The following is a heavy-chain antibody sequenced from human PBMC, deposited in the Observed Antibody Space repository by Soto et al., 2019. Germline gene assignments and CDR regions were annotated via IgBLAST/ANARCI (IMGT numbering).Heavy chain of an antibody. V-gene: IGHV1-8*01. Sequence: QVQLVQSGAEVKKPGASVKVSCKASGYTFTSYDINWVRQATGQGLEWMGWMNPNSGNTGYAQKFQGRVTMTRNTSISTAYIELSSLRSEDTAVYYCARASYCGGDCYSNWFDPWGQGTLVTVSS. CDR3: ARASYCGGDCYSNWFDP. CDR1: GYTFTSYD. J-gene: IGHJ5*02. CDR2: MNPNSGNT. D-gene: IGHD2-21*01.